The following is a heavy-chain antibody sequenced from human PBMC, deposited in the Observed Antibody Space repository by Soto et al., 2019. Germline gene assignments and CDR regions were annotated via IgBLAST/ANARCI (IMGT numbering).Heavy chain of an antibody. D-gene: IGHD3-3*01. J-gene: IGHJ5*02. CDR3: ARDPQYDFWSGYKTNWFDR. CDR2: IIPIFGTA. V-gene: IGHV1-69*13. Sequence: SVKVSCKASGGTFSSYAISWVRQAPGQGLEWMGGIIPIFGTANYAQKFQGRVTITADESTSTAYMELSSLRSEDTAVYYCARDPQYDFWSGYKTNWFDRWGQGTLVTVSS. CDR1: GGTFSSYA.